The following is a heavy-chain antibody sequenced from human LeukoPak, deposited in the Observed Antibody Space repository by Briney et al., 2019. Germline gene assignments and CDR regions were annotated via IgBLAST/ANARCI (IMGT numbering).Heavy chain of an antibody. CDR2: ISYDGSNK. D-gene: IGHD2-8*02. J-gene: IGHJ4*02. V-gene: IGHV3-30*03. CDR3: AREGGGVGHTIDY. Sequence: PGGSLRLSCAASGFTFSSYGMHWVRQAPGKGLEWVAVISYDGSNKYYADSVKGRFTISRDNSKNTLYLQMNSLRAEDTAVYYCAREGGGVGHTIDYWGQGTLVTVSS. CDR1: GFTFSSYG.